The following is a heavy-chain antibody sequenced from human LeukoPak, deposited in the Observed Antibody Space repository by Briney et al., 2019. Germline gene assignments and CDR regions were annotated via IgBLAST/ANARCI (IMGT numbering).Heavy chain of an antibody. CDR2: IYYSGST. CDR3: ARVVTFRGVSPWFDP. Sequence: SETLSLTCTVSGGSISSYYWSWIRQPPGKGLEWIGYIYYSGSTNYNPSLKSRVTISVDTSKNQFSLKLSSVTAADTAVYYCARVVTFRGVSPWFDPWGQGTLVTVSS. V-gene: IGHV4-59*01. J-gene: IGHJ5*02. D-gene: IGHD3-16*01. CDR1: GGSISSYY.